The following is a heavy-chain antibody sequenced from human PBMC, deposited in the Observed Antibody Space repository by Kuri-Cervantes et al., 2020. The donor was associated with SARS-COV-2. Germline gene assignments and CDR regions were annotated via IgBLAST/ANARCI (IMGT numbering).Heavy chain of an antibody. V-gene: IGHV3-30-3*01. D-gene: IGHD6-13*01. CDR2: ISYDGSNK. CDR3: ARDDTYSSSWFRFLGRGMDV. J-gene: IGHJ6*02. CDR1: GFTFSSYA. Sequence: GGSLRLSCAASGFTFSSYAMHWARQAPGKGLEWVAVISYDGSNKYYADSVKGRFTISRDNSKNTLYLQMNSLRAEDTAVYYCARDDTYSSSWFRFLGRGMDVWGQGTTVTVSS.